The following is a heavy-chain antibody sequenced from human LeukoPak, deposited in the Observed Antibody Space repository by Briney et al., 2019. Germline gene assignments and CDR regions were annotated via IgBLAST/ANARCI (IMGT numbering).Heavy chain of an antibody. CDR3: ARGSYCSGGSCLYNWFDP. V-gene: IGHV4-39*07. Sequence: SETLSLTCTVSGVSISSNSYYWGWIRQPPGKGLEWIGSIYYSGSTYYNPSLKSRVTISVDTSKNQFSLKLSSVTAADTAVYYCARGSYCSGGSCLYNWFDPWGQGTLVTVSS. D-gene: IGHD2-15*01. CDR2: IYYSGST. CDR1: GVSISSNSYY. J-gene: IGHJ5*02.